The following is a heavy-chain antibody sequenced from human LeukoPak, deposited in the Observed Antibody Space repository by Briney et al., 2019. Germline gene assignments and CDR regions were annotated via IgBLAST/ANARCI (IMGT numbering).Heavy chain of an antibody. CDR3: ARDHRSGKLATIMGYYYYYGMDV. D-gene: IGHD5-12*01. Sequence: ASVKVSCKASGYTFTNYGISWVRQAPGQGLEWMGWISAYNGNTNYAQKLQGRVTMTTDTSTSTAYMELRSLRSEDTAVYYCARDHRSGKLATIMGYYYYYGMDVWGQGTTVTVSS. V-gene: IGHV1-18*01. J-gene: IGHJ6*02. CDR1: GYTFTNYG. CDR2: ISAYNGNT.